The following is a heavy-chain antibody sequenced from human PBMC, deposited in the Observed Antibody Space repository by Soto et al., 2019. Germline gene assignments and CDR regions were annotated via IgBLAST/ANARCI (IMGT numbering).Heavy chain of an antibody. CDR1: GFTFSSYG. V-gene: IGHV3-30*18. CDR3: AKGEHYYDSSGYLQPFDY. CDR2: ISYDGSNK. D-gene: IGHD3-22*01. Sequence: GGSLRLSCAASGFTFSSYGMHWVRQAPGKGLEWVAVISYDGSNKYYADSVKGRFTISRDNSKNTLYLQMNSLRAEDTAVYYCAKGEHYYDSSGYLQPFDYWGQGTLVTVSS. J-gene: IGHJ4*02.